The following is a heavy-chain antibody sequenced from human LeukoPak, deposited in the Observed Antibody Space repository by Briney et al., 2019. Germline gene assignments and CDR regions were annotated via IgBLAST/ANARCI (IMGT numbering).Heavy chain of an antibody. CDR3: ARADDGYPDY. J-gene: IGHJ4*02. V-gene: IGHV3-7*01. Sequence: GSLRLSCAASGFTFSSYWMSWVRQAPGKGLEWVANIKQDGSEKYYVDSVKGRFTISRDNSKNTVYLQMNSLRAEDTAVYYCARADDGYPDYWGQGTLVTVSS. D-gene: IGHD5-24*01. CDR1: GFTFSSYW. CDR2: IKQDGSEK.